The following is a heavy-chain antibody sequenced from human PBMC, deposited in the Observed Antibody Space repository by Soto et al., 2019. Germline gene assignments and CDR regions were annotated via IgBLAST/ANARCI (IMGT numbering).Heavy chain of an antibody. CDR3: ARDPPILRDFARLSSHLDY. Sequence: QVQLVQSGAEVKKPGASVKVSCKASGYTFTTYAVHWVRQAPGQRLEWMGWINAANGNTKYSQKFQGRVTITRDTSASKAYMELSSLRSEDTAVYYCARDPPILRDFARLSSHLDYWGQGTLVTVSS. CDR1: GYTFTTYA. CDR2: INAANGNT. D-gene: IGHD3-9*01. J-gene: IGHJ4*02. V-gene: IGHV1-3*01.